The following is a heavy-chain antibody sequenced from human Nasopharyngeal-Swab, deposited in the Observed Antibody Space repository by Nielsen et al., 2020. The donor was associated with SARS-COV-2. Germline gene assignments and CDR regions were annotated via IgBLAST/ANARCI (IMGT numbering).Heavy chain of an antibody. Sequence: SETLSLTCTVSGSSISSGYYWGWIRQPPGRGLEWIGSIYHNGRTNYKPSLKSRVTMSVDTSKNHFSLKLSSVTAADTAVYYCARDLARSTGYLDSWGQGILVTVSS. CDR3: ARDLARSTGYLDS. CDR2: IYHNGRT. V-gene: IGHV4-38-2*02. CDR1: GSSISSGYY. J-gene: IGHJ4*02.